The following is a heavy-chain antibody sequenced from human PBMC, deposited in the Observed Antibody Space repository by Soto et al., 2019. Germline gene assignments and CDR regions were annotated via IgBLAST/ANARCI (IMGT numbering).Heavy chain of an antibody. Sequence: GGSLRLSCAASGFTFSSYIMNWVRQAPGKGLEWVSSISSSSSYIYYTDSVKGRFTISRDKAKNSLYLQVSSLRAEDTAVYYCARGPGYCSGTSCYLYFDYWGQGALVTVSS. CDR3: ARGPGYCSGTSCYLYFDY. J-gene: IGHJ4*02. D-gene: IGHD2-2*01. CDR2: ISSSSSYI. CDR1: GFTFSSYI. V-gene: IGHV3-21*01.